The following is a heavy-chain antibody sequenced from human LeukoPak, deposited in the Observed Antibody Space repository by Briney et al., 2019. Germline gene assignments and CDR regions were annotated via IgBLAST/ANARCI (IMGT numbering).Heavy chain of an antibody. CDR3: ARPRIGGSGRIDY. Sequence: SETLSLTCTVSGGSISSSSYYWGWIRQPPGKGLEWIGSIYYSGSTYYNPSLKSRVTISVDTSKNQFSLKLSSVTAADTAVYYCARPRIGGSGRIDYWGQGTLVTVSS. CDR2: IYYSGST. V-gene: IGHV4-39*01. D-gene: IGHD2-15*01. CDR1: GGSISSSSYY. J-gene: IGHJ4*02.